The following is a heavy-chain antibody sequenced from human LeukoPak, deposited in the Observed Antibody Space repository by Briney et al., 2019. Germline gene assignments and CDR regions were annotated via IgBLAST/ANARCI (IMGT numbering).Heavy chain of an antibody. CDR3: ASRPSCSSTNCYLNWFDP. D-gene: IGHD2-2*01. CDR2: IYYSGST. J-gene: IGHJ5*02. V-gene: IGHV4-30-4*08. CDR1: GGSISSGDYY. Sequence: SETLSLTCTVSGGSISSGDYYWSWIRQPPGKGLEWIGYIYYSGSTYYNPSLKSRVSISLDTSMNQFSLKLSSVTAADTAVYYCASRPSCSSTNCYLNWFDPWGQGALVTVSS.